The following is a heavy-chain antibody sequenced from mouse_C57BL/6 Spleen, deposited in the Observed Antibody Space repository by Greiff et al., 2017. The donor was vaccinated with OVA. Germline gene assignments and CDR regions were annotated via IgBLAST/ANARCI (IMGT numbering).Heavy chain of an antibody. V-gene: IGHV1-26*01. D-gene: IGHD4-1*01. CDR1: GYTFTDYY. CDR2: INPNNGGT. Sequence: EVQLQQSGPELVKPGASVKISCKASGYTFTDYYMNWVKQSHGKSLEWIGDINPNNGGTSYNQKFKGKATLTVDKSSSTAYMELRSLTSEDSAVYYCTLNWAYFDYWGQGTTLTVSS. J-gene: IGHJ2*01. CDR3: TLNWAYFDY.